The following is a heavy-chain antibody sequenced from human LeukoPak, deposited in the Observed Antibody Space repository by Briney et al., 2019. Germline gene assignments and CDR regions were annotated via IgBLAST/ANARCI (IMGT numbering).Heavy chain of an antibody. CDR3: ARAGGQLAFPFDP. Sequence: SVKVPCKASGGTFSSYAISWVRQAPGQGLEWMGGIIPIFGTANYAQKFQGRVTITTDESTSTAYMELSSLRSEDTAVYYCARAGGQLAFPFDPWGQGTLVTVSS. D-gene: IGHD6-6*01. V-gene: IGHV1-69*05. CDR1: GGTFSSYA. CDR2: IIPIFGTA. J-gene: IGHJ5*02.